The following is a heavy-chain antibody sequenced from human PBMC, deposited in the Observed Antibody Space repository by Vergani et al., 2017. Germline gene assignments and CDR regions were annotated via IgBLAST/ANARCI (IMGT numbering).Heavy chain of an antibody. J-gene: IGHJ6*04. CDR2: IGYDGSNK. CDR1: GFTFSSYC. CDR3: AREGYCSSTSCYSMDV. V-gene: IGHV3-33*08. Sequence: QVQLVESGGGVVQPGRSLRLSCAASGFTFSSYCMHWVRQAPGKGLEWVAVIGYDGSNKYYADSVKGRFTISRDNSKNTLYLQMNSLRAEDTGVYYCAREGYCSSTSCYSMDVWGKGTTVTVSS. D-gene: IGHD2-2*01.